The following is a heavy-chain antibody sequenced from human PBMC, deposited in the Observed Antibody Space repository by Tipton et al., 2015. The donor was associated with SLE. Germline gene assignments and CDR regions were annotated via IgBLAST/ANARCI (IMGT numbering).Heavy chain of an antibody. CDR1: GGSFSGYY. Sequence: TLSLTCAVYGGSFSGYYWSWIRQPPGKGLEWIGEINHSGSTNYNPPLKSRVTISVDTSKNQFSLKLSSVTAADTAVYYCARGPVVVVAATTPYGMDVWGQVTTVTVSS. D-gene: IGHD2-15*01. CDR3: ARGPVVVVAATTPYGMDV. V-gene: IGHV4-34*01. CDR2: INHSGST. J-gene: IGHJ6*02.